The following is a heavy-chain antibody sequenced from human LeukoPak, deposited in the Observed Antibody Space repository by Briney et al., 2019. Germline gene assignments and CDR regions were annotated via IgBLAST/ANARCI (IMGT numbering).Heavy chain of an antibody. CDR1: GFTFSSFA. CDR2: ISSSSDTI. V-gene: IGHV3-48*01. CDR3: AREWVAAAGTEPYQYLDYYYGMDV. J-gene: IGHJ6*02. Sequence: GGSLRLSCAASGFTFSSFAMTWVRQAPGKGLEWLSYISSSSDTIYYADSVKGRFTSSRDNAKNSVYLQMNSLRAEDTAVYYCAREWVAAAGTEPYQYLDYYYGMDVWGQGTTVTVSS. D-gene: IGHD6-13*01.